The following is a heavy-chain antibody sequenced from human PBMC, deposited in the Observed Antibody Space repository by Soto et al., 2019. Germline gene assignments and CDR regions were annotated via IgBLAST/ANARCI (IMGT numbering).Heavy chain of an antibody. CDR2: IDPSGGST. CDR3: AREGDYYYDSSGYYFVY. Sequence: GASVKVSCKASGYTFTSYYMHWARQAPGQGLEWMGMIDPSGGSTSYAQNFQGRVTMTRDTSTSTVYMELSSLRSEDTAVYYCAREGDYYYDSSGYYFVYWGQGTLVTVSS. V-gene: IGHV1-46*01. J-gene: IGHJ4*02. D-gene: IGHD3-22*01. CDR1: GYTFTSYY.